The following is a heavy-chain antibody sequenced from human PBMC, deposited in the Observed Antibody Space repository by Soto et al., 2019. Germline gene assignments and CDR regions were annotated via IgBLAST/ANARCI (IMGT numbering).Heavy chain of an antibody. J-gene: IGHJ4*02. Sequence: EVQLVESGGGLVQPGGSLRLSCTAYGFTFSTYWMYWVRQAPGTGLVWVSRTNSDGSDISYADSMKGRFTISRDNAKNTLYLQMNSLRAEDTAVYYCARDRGWSLFDYWGQGTLVTVSS. CDR1: GFTFSTYW. CDR2: TNSDGSDI. CDR3: ARDRGWSLFDY. V-gene: IGHV3-74*01. D-gene: IGHD6-19*01.